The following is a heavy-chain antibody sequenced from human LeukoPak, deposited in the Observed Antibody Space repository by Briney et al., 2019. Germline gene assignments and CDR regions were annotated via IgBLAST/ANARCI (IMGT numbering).Heavy chain of an antibody. CDR2: ISYDGSNK. D-gene: IGHD1-26*01. V-gene: IGHV3-30-3*01. CDR3: ARGGGPQSG. J-gene: IGHJ4*02. Sequence: GGSLRLSCAASGFTFSSYAMHWVRQAPGKGLEWVAVISYDGSNKYYADSVKGRFTVSRDNSKNTLYLQMNSLRAEDTAVYYCARGGGPQSGWGQGTLVTVPS. CDR1: GFTFSSYA.